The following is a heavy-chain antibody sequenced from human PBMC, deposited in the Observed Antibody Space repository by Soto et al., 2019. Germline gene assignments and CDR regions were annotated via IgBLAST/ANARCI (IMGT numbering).Heavy chain of an antibody. CDR1: GSTFTSFA. CDR2: IIPISGTA. CDR3: ARGCSSPSCYYGLDRD. J-gene: IGHJ4*02. D-gene: IGHD2-2*01. Sequence: QVQLVQSGAEVKKPGSSVKVSCKASGSTFTSFAVSCVRQAPGQGLEWMGGIIPISGTAHYAQKFQGRVTITADESRSTAYMELSSLRSEDTAVYYCARGCSSPSCYYGLDRDWGQGTLVTVSS. V-gene: IGHV1-69*01.